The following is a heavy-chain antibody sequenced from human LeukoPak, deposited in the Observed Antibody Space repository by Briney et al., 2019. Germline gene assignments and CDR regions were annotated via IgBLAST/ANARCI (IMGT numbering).Heavy chain of an antibody. CDR3: ARAKQWNYYFDY. J-gene: IGHJ4*02. CDR1: GFTFSSYS. V-gene: IGHV3-21*01. Sequence: GGSLRLSCAASGFTFSSYSMNWVRQAPGKGLEWVSSISSSSSYIYYADSVRGRFIISRDNAKNSLSLQMTSLRPEDTAVYFCARAKQWNYYFDYWGQGTLVTVSS. D-gene: IGHD1-7*01. CDR2: ISSSSSYI.